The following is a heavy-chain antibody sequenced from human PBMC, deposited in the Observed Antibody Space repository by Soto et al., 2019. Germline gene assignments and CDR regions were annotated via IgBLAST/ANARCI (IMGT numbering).Heavy chain of an antibody. V-gene: IGHV4-31*02. CDR1: GGSISSGGYY. D-gene: IGHD3-22*01. Sequence: SETLSLTCTVSGGSISSGGYYWSWIRQHPGKGLEWIGYIYYSGSTYYNPSLKSRVTISVDTSKNQFSLKLSSVTAADTAVYYCARVPTYYYDSSGHSNFDYWGQGTLVTVS. CDR2: IYYSGST. CDR3: ARVPTYYYDSSGHSNFDY. J-gene: IGHJ4*02.